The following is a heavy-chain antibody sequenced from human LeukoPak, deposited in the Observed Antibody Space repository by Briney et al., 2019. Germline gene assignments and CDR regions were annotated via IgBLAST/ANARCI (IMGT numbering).Heavy chain of an antibody. CDR1: GFTFSSYA. CDR2: ISGSGGST. Sequence: GGSLRLSCAASGFTFSSYAMSWVRQAPGKGLEWVSAISGSGGSTYYADSVKGRSTISRDNSKNTLYLQMNSLRAEDTAVYYCAKTNHKEMARDPCFDPWGQGTLVTVSP. CDR3: AKTNHKEMARDPCFDP. D-gene: IGHD1-14*01. V-gene: IGHV3-23*01. J-gene: IGHJ5*02.